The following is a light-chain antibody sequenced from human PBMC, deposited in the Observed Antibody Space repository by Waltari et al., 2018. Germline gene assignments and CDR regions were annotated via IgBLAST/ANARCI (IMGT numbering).Light chain of an antibody. J-gene: IGKJ2*01. V-gene: IGKV4-1*01. CDR1: RTVFFSSNNKDF. Sequence: DIVMTQSPDSLAVSLGERVTINCRSSRTVFFSSNNKDFLSWYQQRPGQPPKLLIYWASTRESGVPDRFSGSGSGTNFTLTINGLQAEDVAVYYCQQFYITPQTFGQGTRVEIK. CDR2: WAS. CDR3: QQFYITPQT.